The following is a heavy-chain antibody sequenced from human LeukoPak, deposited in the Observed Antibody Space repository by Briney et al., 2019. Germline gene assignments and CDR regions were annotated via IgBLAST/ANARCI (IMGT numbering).Heavy chain of an antibody. Sequence: PGGSLRLSCAASGFAFSYYYMSWICQAPGKGLEWVSYISNTTTYTNYADSVKGRFTISRDNAKNSLYLRMNSLRAEDTAVYYCARVGGYSGYGEDAFDIWGQGTMVSVSS. CDR3: ARVGGYSGYGEDAFDI. J-gene: IGHJ3*02. CDR2: ISNTTTYT. V-gene: IGHV3-11*06. CDR1: GFAFSYYY. D-gene: IGHD5-12*01.